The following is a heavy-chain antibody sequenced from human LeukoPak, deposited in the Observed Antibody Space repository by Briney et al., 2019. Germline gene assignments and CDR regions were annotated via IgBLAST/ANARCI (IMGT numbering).Heavy chain of an antibody. CDR2: IIPIFGTA. J-gene: IGHJ4*02. CDR3: AIAFRIAARLPDY. V-gene: IGHV1-69*06. D-gene: IGHD6-6*01. CDR1: GGTFSSYA. Sequence: GASVKVSCKASGGTFSSYAISWVRQAPGQGLEWMGGIIPIFGTANYAQKFQGRVTITADKSTSTAYMELSSLRSEDTAVYYCAIAFRIAARLPDYWGQGTLVTVSS.